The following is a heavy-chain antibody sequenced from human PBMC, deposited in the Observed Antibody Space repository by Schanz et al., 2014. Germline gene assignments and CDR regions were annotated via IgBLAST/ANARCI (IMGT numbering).Heavy chain of an antibody. CDR1: GYTFTSYY. CDR3: ARDGEAAAGCDY. J-gene: IGHJ4*02. D-gene: IGHD6-13*01. V-gene: IGHV1-46*03. Sequence: QVQLVQSGAEVKKPGASVKVSCKASGYTFTSYYMHWVRQAPGQGLEWMGIINPSGGSTSYAQKCQGRVTMTRDTSTSTVYMELSSLRSEDTAVYYCARDGEAAAGCDYWGQGTRGTVSS. CDR2: INPSGGST.